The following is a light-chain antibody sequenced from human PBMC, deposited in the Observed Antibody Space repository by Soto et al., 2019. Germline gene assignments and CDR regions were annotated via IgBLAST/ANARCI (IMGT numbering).Light chain of an antibody. V-gene: IGKV1-27*01. CDR1: QGISND. CDR3: QKYNSAPRT. J-gene: IGKJ1*01. CDR2: AAS. Sequence: DIQMTQSPSSLSASVGDRVTITCRGSQGISNDLAWYQQKPGKVPKLLIYAASTLQSGVPSRFSGSGSGTDFTLTISSLQPEDVATYYCQKYNSAPRTFGQGTKVEIK.